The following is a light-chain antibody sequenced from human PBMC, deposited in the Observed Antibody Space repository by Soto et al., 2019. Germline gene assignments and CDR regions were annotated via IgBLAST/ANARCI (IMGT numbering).Light chain of an antibody. Sequence: QLVLTQPPSASGTPGQRVSISCSGSFSNIGSNTVNWYQQLPGTAPKVVIYTNNQRPSGVPDRFSGSKSGTSASLAISGLQSEDEAEYYCAAWDDRLNGVLFGGGTKLTVL. CDR2: TNN. CDR3: AAWDDRLNGVL. CDR1: FSNIGSNT. V-gene: IGLV1-44*01. J-gene: IGLJ2*01.